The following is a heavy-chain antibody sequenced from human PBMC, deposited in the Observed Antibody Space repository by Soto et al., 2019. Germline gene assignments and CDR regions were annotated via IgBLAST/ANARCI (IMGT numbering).Heavy chain of an antibody. CDR2: IYYSGST. V-gene: IGHV4-31*03. Sequence: QVQLQESGPGLVKPSQTLSLTCTVSGGSISSGGYYWSWIRQHPGKGLEWIGYIYYSGSTYYNPSLKSRVTISVDTSKNQFSLKLSSVTAADTAVYYCARDPYGSGSYSPYFDYWGQGTLVTVSS. CDR1: GGSISSGGYY. D-gene: IGHD3-10*01. J-gene: IGHJ4*02. CDR3: ARDPYGSGSYSPYFDY.